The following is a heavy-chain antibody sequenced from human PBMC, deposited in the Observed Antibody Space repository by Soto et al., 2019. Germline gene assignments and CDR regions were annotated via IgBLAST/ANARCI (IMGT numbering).Heavy chain of an antibody. V-gene: IGHV3-15*01. D-gene: IGHD6-19*01. J-gene: IGHJ4*02. CDR2: IKSKTDGGTT. CDR1: GFTFSSYA. CDR3: TTGLPYSSGWYIFDY. Sequence: LRLSCAASGFTFSSYAMHWVRQAPGKGLEWVGRIKSKTDGGTTDYAAPVKGRFTISRDDSKNTLYLQMNSLKTEDTAVYYCTTGLPYSSGWYIFDYWGQGTLVTVSS.